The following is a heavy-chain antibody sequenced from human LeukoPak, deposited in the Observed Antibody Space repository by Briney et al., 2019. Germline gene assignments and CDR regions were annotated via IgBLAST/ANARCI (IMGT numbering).Heavy chain of an antibody. J-gene: IGHJ4*02. D-gene: IGHD6-13*01. V-gene: IGHV3-21*01. CDR1: GFTFRNYG. CDR3: ASERQGIAAGFDY. Sequence: GGSLRLSCAASGFTFRNYGMHWVRQAPGKGLEWVLSISSSSSYIYYADSVKGRFTISRDNAKNSLYLQMNSLRAEDTAVYYCASERQGIAAGFDYWGQGTLVTVSS. CDR2: ISSSSSYI.